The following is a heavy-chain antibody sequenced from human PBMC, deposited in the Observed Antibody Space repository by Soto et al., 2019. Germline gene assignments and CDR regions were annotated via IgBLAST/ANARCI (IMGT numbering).Heavy chain of an antibody. CDR3: ARDRTYCSSTSCPGGAFDI. Sequence: QVQLVQSGAEVKKPGASVKVSCKASGYTFTSYGISWVRQAPGQGLEWMGWISAYNGNTNYAQKLQGRVTMTTDASTSTAYMELRSLRSDDTAVYYCARDRTYCSSTSCPGGAFDIWGQGTMVTVSS. V-gene: IGHV1-18*01. J-gene: IGHJ3*02. CDR2: ISAYNGNT. D-gene: IGHD2-2*01. CDR1: GYTFTSYG.